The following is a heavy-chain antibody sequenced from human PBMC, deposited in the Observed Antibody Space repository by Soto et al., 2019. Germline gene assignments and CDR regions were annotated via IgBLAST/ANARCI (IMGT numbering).Heavy chain of an antibody. D-gene: IGHD2-2*02. CDR3: ARGGKGEGVVVVPAAISAGPNWFDP. V-gene: IGHV1-18*01. J-gene: IGHJ5*02. CDR1: GYTFTSYG. CDR2: ISAYNGNT. Sequence: ASVKVSCKASGYTFTSYGISWVRQAPGQGLEWMGWISAYNGNTNYAQKLQGRVTMTTDTSTSTAYMELRSLGSDDTAVYYCARGGKGEGVVVVPAAISAGPNWFDPWGQGTLVTVSS.